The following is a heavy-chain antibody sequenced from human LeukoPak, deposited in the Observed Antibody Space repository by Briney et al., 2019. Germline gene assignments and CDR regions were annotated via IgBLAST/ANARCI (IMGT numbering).Heavy chain of an antibody. CDR2: IYYSGST. J-gene: IGHJ3*02. D-gene: IGHD4-17*01. Sequence: SETLSLTCTVSGGSISSSSYYWGWIRQPPGKGLEWFGSIYYSGSTYYNPSLKSRVTISVDTSKNQFSLKLSTVTAAETAVYYCARGLFLDYVAAFDIWGQGTMVTVSS. CDR1: GGSISSSSYY. V-gene: IGHV4-39*01. CDR3: ARGLFLDYVAAFDI.